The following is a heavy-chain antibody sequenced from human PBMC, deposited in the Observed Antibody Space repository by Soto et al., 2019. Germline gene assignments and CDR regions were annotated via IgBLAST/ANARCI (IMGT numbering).Heavy chain of an antibody. J-gene: IGHJ6*02. D-gene: IGHD2-2*01. CDR1: GYSFTSYW. V-gene: IGHV5-51*01. CDR3: YYYGMDV. CDR2: IYPGDSDT. Sequence: PGESLKISCKGSGYSFTSYWIGWVRQMPGKGLEWMGIIYPGDSDTRYSPSFQGQVTISAEDTAVYYCAKDQGGCSSTSCLTYYYYYGMDVWGQGTTVTVSS.